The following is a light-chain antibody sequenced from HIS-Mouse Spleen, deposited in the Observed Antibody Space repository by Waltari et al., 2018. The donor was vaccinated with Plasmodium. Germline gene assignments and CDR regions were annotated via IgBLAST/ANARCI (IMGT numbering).Light chain of an antibody. V-gene: IGKV3-20*01. CDR2: GAS. CDR3: QQYGSYPYT. Sequence: EIVLTQSPGTLSLSPGERATLSCRASQSVSSSYLAWYQQKPGQAPRLLIYGASSRATGIPDRFSGSGSGTDFTLTISRLEPEDFAVYYCQQYGSYPYTFGQGTKVEIK. J-gene: IGKJ2*01. CDR1: QSVSSSY.